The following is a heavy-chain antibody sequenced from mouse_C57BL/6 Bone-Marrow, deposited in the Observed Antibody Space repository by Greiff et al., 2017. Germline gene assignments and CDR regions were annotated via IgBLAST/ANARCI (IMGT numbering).Heavy chain of an antibody. CDR3: ARGSYDVAYAMDY. D-gene: IGHD2-12*01. CDR2: IYPGSGNT. J-gene: IGHJ4*01. Sequence: LVEPGPELVKPGASVKISCKASGYSFTSYYIHWVKQRPGQGLEWIGWIYPGSGNTKYNEKFKGKATLTVDTSSSTAYMQLSSLTSEDSAVYYCARGSYDVAYAMDYWGQGTSVTVSS. CDR1: GYSFTSYY. V-gene: IGHV1-66*01.